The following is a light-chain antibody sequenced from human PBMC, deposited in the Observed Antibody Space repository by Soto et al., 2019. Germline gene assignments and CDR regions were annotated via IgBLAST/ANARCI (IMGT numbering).Light chain of an antibody. CDR3: QQYGSSRWT. CDR2: DAS. V-gene: IGKV3-20*01. CDR1: QSLSSSQ. Sequence: EIVLTQSPGTLSLSPGERATLSCRASQSLSSSQLAWYQQKHGQAPRLLIHDASSRATGIPDGFSGSGSGTDFTLTISRLEPEDFAVYYCQQYGSSRWTFGQGTKVDIK. J-gene: IGKJ1*01.